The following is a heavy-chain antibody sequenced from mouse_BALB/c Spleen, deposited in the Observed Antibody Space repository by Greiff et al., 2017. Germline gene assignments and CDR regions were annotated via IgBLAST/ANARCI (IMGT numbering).Heavy chain of an antibody. Sequence: VQLKESGAELVRPGALVKLSCKASGFNIKDYYMHWVKQRPEQGLEWIGWIDPENGNTIYDPKFQGKASITADTSSNTAYLQLSSLTSEDTAVYYCAVPDYWGQGTTLTVSS. CDR1: GFNIKDYY. D-gene: IGHD5-1*01. J-gene: IGHJ2*01. CDR3: AVPDY. CDR2: IDPENGNT. V-gene: IGHV14-1*02.